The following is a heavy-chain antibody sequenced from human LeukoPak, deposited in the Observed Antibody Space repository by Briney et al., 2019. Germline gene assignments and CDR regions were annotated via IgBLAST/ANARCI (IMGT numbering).Heavy chain of an antibody. V-gene: IGHV4-31*03. CDR1: GGSISSGGYY. CDR3: ARGGGPNYYYGSGSYPQVDY. J-gene: IGHJ4*02. D-gene: IGHD3-10*01. Sequence: PSETLSLTCTVSGGSISSGGYYWSWIRQHPGKGPEWLGYIYYSGSTYYNPSLKSRVTISVDTSKNQFSLKLSSVTAADTAVYYCARGGGPNYYYGSGSYPQVDYWGQGTLVTVSS. CDR2: IYYSGST.